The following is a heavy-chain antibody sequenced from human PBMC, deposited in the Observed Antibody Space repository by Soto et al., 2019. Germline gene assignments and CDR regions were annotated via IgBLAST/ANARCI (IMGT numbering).Heavy chain of an antibody. CDR2: IIPIFGTA. J-gene: IGHJ4*02. CDR1: GGTFSTYA. CDR3: ARGGTPIDY. V-gene: IGHV1-69*13. Sequence: GASVKVSCKASGGTFSTYAISWVRQAPGQGLEWMGGIIPIFGTAIYAQKFQGRVTIIADESTSTAYMDLSSLRYGDTAVYYCARGGTPIDYWGQGTLVTVSS. D-gene: IGHD3-16*01.